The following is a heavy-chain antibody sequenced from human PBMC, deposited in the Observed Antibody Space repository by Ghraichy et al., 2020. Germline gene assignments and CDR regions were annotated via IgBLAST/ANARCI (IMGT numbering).Heavy chain of an antibody. J-gene: IGHJ4*02. CDR2: ISGSGDST. CDR1: GFTFSNNA. Sequence: GGSLRLSCAASGFTFSNNAMNWVRQAPGKGLEWVSTISGSGDSTYYADAVEGRFTISRDNSKNTLFLQMNSLRVEDTAVYYCAKGPYSSTWYFTVYWGQGTLVTVSS. CDR3: AKGPYSSTWYFTVY. V-gene: IGHV3-23*01. D-gene: IGHD6-13*01.